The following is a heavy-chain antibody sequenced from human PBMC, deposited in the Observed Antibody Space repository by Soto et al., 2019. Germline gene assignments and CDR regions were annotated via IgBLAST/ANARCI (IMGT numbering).Heavy chain of an antibody. CDR3: ARHNSGWYNIDYYYYMDV. CDR1: GYTFTSYA. V-gene: IGHV1-3*01. D-gene: IGHD6-19*01. Sequence: GASVKVSCKASGYTFTSYAIHWVRRAPGHRLEWLGWINAGNGKTNYPQEFQGRVTMTIDTSTSTAYMELRSLRSDDTAVYYCARHNSGWYNIDYYYYMDVWGKGTTVTVSS. CDR2: INAGNGKT. J-gene: IGHJ6*03.